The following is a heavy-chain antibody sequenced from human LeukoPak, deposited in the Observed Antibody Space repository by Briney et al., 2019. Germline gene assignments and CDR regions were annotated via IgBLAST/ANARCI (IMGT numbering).Heavy chain of an antibody. CDR2: IYYSGST. D-gene: IGHD6-13*01. CDR3: ARIIAAAGLKMDV. V-gene: IGHV4-59*11. Sequence: SETLSLTCTVSGGSISSHYWSWIRQPPGKGLEWIGYIYYSGSTNYNPSLKSRVTISADTSKNQFSLKLSSVTAADTAVYYCARIIAAAGLKMDVWGKGTTVTVSS. CDR1: GGSISSHY. J-gene: IGHJ6*04.